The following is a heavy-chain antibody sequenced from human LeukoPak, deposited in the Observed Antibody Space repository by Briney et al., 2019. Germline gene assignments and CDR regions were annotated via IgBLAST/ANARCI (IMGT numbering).Heavy chain of an antibody. J-gene: IGHJ4*02. V-gene: IGHV1-69*04. Sequence: SVKVSCKASGGTFSSYAISWVRQAPGQGLEWMGRIIPIFGIANYEQKFQGRVTLTADKSTSTAYMELSSLRSEDTAVYYCARARGGSYFDYWGQGTLVTVSS. CDR3: ARARGGSYFDY. CDR2: IIPIFGIA. D-gene: IGHD3-16*01. CDR1: GGTFSSYA.